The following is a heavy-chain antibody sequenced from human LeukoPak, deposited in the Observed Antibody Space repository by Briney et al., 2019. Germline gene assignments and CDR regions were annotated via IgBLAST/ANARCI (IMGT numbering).Heavy chain of an antibody. CDR1: GLTFSNYA. CDR3: ARKLWHRNDC. D-gene: IGHD3-16*01. J-gene: IGHJ4*02. Sequence: GRSPRLSCAASGLTFSNYARTWVRQAPGKGLEWVSAISTNGDRTYYADSVKGRFTVSRDNFKNTLYLQMNSLRAEDTALYYCARKLWHRNDCWGQGTLVTVSS. V-gene: IGHV3-23*01. CDR2: ISTNGDRT.